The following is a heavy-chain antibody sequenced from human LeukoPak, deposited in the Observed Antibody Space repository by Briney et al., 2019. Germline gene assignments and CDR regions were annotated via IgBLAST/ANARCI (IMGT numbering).Heavy chain of an antibody. D-gene: IGHD2-2*01. J-gene: IGHJ3*02. CDR3: ASQRVPAASDAFDI. CDR1: GFTFSSYS. Sequence: GGSLRLSCAPSGFTFSSYSMNWVRQAPGKGLEWVSSISSSSSYIYYADSVKGRFTISRDNAKNSLYLQMNSLGAEDTAVYYCASQRVPAASDAFDIWGQGTMVTVSS. CDR2: ISSSSSYI. V-gene: IGHV3-21*01.